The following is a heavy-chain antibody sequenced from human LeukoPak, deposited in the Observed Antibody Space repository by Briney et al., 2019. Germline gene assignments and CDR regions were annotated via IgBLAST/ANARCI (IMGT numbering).Heavy chain of an antibody. J-gene: IGHJ4*02. CDR3: ASAYCGGDCYPPGY. V-gene: IGHV3-21*01. D-gene: IGHD2-21*02. CDR1: GSTFSSYS. Sequence: GGSLRLSCAASGSTFSSYSMNWVRQAPGKGLEWVSSISSSSYIYYADSVKGRFTISRDNAKNSLYLQMNSLRAEDAAVYYCASAYCGGDCYPPGYWGQGTLVTVSS. CDR2: ISSSSYI.